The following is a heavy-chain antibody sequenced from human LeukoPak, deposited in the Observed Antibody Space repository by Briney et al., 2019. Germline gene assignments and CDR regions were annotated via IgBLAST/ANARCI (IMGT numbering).Heavy chain of an antibody. J-gene: IGHJ4*02. Sequence: SVKVSCKASGGTFSSYTISWVRQAPGQGLEWMGRIIPIFGTANYAQKFQGRVTITTDESTSTAYMELSSLRSEDTAVYYCARDEPNYYDSSGYPDQYDYWGQGTLVTVSS. CDR3: ARDEPNYYDSSGYPDQYDY. CDR2: IIPIFGTA. CDR1: GGTFSSYT. D-gene: IGHD3-22*01. V-gene: IGHV1-69*05.